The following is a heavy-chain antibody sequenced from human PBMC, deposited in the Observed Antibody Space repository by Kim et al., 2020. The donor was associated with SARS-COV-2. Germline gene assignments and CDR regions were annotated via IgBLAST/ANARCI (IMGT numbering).Heavy chain of an antibody. V-gene: IGHV1-18*04. J-gene: IGHJ4*02. CDR3: AREWGIVATMENYFDY. D-gene: IGHD5-12*01. CDR1: GYTFTSYG. Sequence: ASVKVSCKASGYTFTSYGISWVRQAPGQGLEWMGWISAYNGNTNYAQKLQGRVTMTTDTSTSTAYMELRSLISDDTAVYYCAREWGIVATMENYFDYWGQETLVNVSS. CDR2: ISAYNGNT.